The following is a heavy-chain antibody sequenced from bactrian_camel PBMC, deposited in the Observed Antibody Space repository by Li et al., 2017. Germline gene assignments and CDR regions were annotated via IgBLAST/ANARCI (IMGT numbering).Heavy chain of an antibody. Sequence: VQLVESGGGLVQPGGSLRLSCVVSGFTFSSYAMSWVRQAPGKGLEWVSGIKSGAGITYYADSVSGRFAISRDNAENTLYLQMNLLKTEDTGVYYCATVYGSSWYPTGFDYWGQGTQVTVS. CDR1: GFTFSSYA. CDR3: ATVYGSSWYPTGFDY. J-gene: IGHJ4*01. CDR2: IKSGAGIT. D-gene: IGHD6*01. V-gene: IGHV3S31*01.